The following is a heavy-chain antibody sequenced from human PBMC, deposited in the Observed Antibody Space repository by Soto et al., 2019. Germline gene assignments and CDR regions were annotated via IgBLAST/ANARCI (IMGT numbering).Heavy chain of an antibody. CDR2: IIPIFGTA. CDR1: GGTFSSYA. D-gene: IGHD3-22*01. J-gene: IGHJ3*02. CDR3: ARDQGYYDSSGGAFDI. V-gene: IGHV1-69*13. Sequence: SVKVSCKASGGTFSSYAISWVRQAPGQGLEWMGGIIPIFGTANYAQKFQGRVTITADESTSTAYMELSSLRSEDTAVYYCARDQGYYDSSGGAFDIWGQGTMVTVSS.